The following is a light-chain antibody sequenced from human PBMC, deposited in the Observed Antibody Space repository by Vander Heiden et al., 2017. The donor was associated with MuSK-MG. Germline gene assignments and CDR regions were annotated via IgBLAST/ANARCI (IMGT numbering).Light chain of an antibody. CDR2: SNN. Sequence: QSVLTQPPSPSGTPGQSVPISCSGSSSNIGSNTVNWYQQLPGTAPKLLIYSNNQRPSGVPDRFSGSKSGTSASLAISGLQSEDEADYYCAAWDDSLNGPVFGGGTKLTVL. CDR3: AAWDDSLNGPV. J-gene: IGLJ2*01. V-gene: IGLV1-44*01. CDR1: SSNIGSNT.